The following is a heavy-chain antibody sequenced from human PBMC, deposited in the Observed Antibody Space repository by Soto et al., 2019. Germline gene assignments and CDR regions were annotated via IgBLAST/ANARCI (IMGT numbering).Heavy chain of an antibody. V-gene: IGHV1-69*12. CDR3: VRDSIAASGFDS. Sequence: QVQLVQSGAEVKKPGSSVKVSCKVSGGPFSSYTLRWLRQAPGQGPEWMGEIIPLFGTTNYVQGFQGRLTIAADVSTNTAYMELSSLRSDDTALYYCVRDSIAASGFDSWGQGTLVTVS. D-gene: IGHD6-13*01. CDR2: IIPLFGTT. J-gene: IGHJ5*01. CDR1: GGPFSSYT.